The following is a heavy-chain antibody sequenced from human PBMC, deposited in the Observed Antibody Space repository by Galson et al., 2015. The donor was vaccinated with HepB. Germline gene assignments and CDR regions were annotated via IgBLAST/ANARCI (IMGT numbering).Heavy chain of an antibody. J-gene: IGHJ6*02. Sequence: QSGAEVKKPGESLKISCKGSGYSFTSYWIGWVRQMPGKGLEWMGIIYPGDSDTRYSPSFQGQVTISADKSISTAYLQWSSLKASDTAMYYCARHLHGSGSYYYYGMDVWGQGTTVTVSS. D-gene: IGHD3-10*01. CDR2: IYPGDSDT. CDR3: ARHLHGSGSYYYYGMDV. CDR1: GYSFTSYW. V-gene: IGHV5-51*01.